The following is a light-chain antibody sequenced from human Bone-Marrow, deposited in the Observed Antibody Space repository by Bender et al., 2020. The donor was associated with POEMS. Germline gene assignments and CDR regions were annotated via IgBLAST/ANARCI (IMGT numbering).Light chain of an antibody. V-gene: IGLV2-11*01. Sequence: QSALTQPRSVSASPGQSVTISCAGTSGDVGTYNFVSWYQQHPGKAPKFIIYDVSKRPSGVPERFSGSKSGTSASLAIIGLRPEDEGDYYCQSYDRSLSYVFGTGTKVTVL. J-gene: IGLJ1*01. CDR1: SGDVGTYNF. CDR2: DVS. CDR3: QSYDRSLSYV.